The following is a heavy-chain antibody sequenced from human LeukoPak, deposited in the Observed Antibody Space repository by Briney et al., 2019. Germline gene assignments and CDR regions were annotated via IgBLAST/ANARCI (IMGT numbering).Heavy chain of an antibody. D-gene: IGHD1-26*01. CDR3: AKDWSLTEWELSYGMDV. Sequence: GGSLRLSCAASGFTFSSYGMHWVRQAPGRGLEWVAVISYDGSNKYYADSVKGRFTISRDNSKNTLYLQMNSLRAEGTAVYYCAKDWSLTEWELSYGMDVWGQGTTVTVSS. J-gene: IGHJ6*02. V-gene: IGHV3-30*18. CDR2: ISYDGSNK. CDR1: GFTFSSYG.